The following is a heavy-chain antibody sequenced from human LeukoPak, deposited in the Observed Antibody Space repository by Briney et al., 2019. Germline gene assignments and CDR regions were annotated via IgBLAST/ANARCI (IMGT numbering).Heavy chain of an antibody. V-gene: IGHV3-23*01. J-gene: IGHJ4*02. CDR3: ARDKNYYDSSGRRKVTDY. CDR1: GFTFSNYG. Sequence: GGSLRLSCAASGFTFSNYGMSWVRQAPGKGLEWVSGISGTGGSTYYADSVKGRFTISRDNAKNSLYLQMNSLRAEDTAIYYCARDKNYYDSSGRRKVTDYWGQGTLVTVSS. D-gene: IGHD3-22*01. CDR2: ISGTGGST.